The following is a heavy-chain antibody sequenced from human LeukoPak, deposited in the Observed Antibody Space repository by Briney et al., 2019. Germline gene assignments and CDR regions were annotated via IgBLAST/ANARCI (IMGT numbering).Heavy chain of an antibody. Sequence: GGSLRLSCAASGFTFSSYSMDWVRQAPGKGLEWVSSISSSSSYIYYADSVKGRFTISRDNAKNSLYLQMNSLRAEDTAVYYCARDRGSSSLVYYYYYYMDVWGKGTTVTVSS. V-gene: IGHV3-21*01. CDR2: ISSSSSYI. CDR3: ARDRGSSSLVYYYYYYMDV. J-gene: IGHJ6*03. CDR1: GFTFSSYS. D-gene: IGHD6-6*01.